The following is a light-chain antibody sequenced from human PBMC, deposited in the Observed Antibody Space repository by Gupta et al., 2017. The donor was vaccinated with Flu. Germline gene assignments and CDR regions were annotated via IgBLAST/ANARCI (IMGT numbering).Light chain of an antibody. Sequence: ATLSLSPGARATLSCRASQGVGYHLAWYQQKPGQAPRLLIFDASDRAPGIPARFSGSGYGTDFTLTISAREPEDFAVYYCQLQHTWPPYTFGQGTKMEIK. J-gene: IGKJ2*01. V-gene: IGKV3-11*01. CDR2: DAS. CDR1: QGVGYH. CDR3: QLQHTWPPYT.